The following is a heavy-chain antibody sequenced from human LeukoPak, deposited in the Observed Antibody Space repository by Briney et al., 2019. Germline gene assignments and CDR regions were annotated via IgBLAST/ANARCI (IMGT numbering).Heavy chain of an antibody. CDR2: ISDDGGNK. CDR3: ARERPNYYYYYGMDV. CDR1: GFTFSSYA. V-gene: IGHV3-30*04. J-gene: IGHJ6*02. Sequence: GGSLRLSCAASGFTFSSYAMHWVRQAPGKGLEWVAVISDDGGNKYYADSVKGRFTISRDNSKNTLFLQMNGLRAEDTAVYYCARERPNYYYYYGMDVWGQGTTVTVSS.